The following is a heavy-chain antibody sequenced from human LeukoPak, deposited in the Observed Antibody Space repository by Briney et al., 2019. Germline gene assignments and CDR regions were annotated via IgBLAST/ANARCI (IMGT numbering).Heavy chain of an antibody. D-gene: IGHD1-26*01. CDR1: GFTFRSHW. CDR2: MKSDGSSP. CDR3: ASDVSYGADY. J-gene: IGHJ4*02. V-gene: IGHV3-74*01. Sequence: TGGSLRLSCAASGFTFRSHWMHWVRQAPGKGLVWVSRMKSDGSSPIYADSVKGRFTISRDNAKSTLYLQMNSLRVEDTAVYYCASDVSYGADYWGQGTLVTVSS.